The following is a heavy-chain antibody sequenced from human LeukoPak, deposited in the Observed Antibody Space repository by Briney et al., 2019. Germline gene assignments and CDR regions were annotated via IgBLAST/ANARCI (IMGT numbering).Heavy chain of an antibody. V-gene: IGHV1-18*01. CDR2: ISAYNGNT. J-gene: IGHJ6*02. CDR1: GYTFTSYG. D-gene: IGHD3-10*01. Sequence: ASVKVSYKASGYTFTSYGISWVRQAPGQGLEWMGWISAYNGNTNYAQKLQGRVTMTTDTSTSTAYMELRSLRSDDTAVYYCARAVVRGVIIDDYYYYGMDVWGQGTTVTVSS. CDR3: ARAVVRGVIIDDYYYYGMDV.